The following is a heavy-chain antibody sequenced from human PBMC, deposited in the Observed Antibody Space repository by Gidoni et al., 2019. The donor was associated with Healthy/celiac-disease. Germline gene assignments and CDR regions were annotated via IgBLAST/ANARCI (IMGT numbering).Heavy chain of an antibody. J-gene: IGHJ6*02. D-gene: IGHD2-15*01. Sequence: QVQLVESGGGVVQPGRSLRLSCEASGFTFSSYAMPWVRQAPGKWLEWVAVISYDGINKYDADSVKCRFTISRDNSKNTLYLQMNSLRAEDTAVYYCARDRYCSGGSCSTTQEYGMDVWGQGTTVTVSS. CDR1: GFTFSSYA. CDR3: ARDRYCSGGSCSTTQEYGMDV. CDR2: ISYDGINK. V-gene: IGHV3-30-3*01.